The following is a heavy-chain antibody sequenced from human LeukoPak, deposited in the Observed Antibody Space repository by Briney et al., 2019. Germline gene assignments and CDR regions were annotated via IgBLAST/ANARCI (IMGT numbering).Heavy chain of an antibody. Sequence: PSETLSLTCTVSGGSISSYYWGWIRQPPGKRLEWIGSIYYTGSAYYNPSPTSRVTISVYTSKNQFCLKLSSVTAADTAVYYCARQSDYDYGMDVWGQGTTVTVXS. CDR2: IYYTGSA. CDR3: ARQSDYDYGMDV. V-gene: IGHV4-39*01. CDR1: GGSISSYY. J-gene: IGHJ6*02.